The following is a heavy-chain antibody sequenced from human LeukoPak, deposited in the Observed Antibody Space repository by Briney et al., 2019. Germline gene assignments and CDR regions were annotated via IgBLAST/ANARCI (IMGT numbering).Heavy chain of an antibody. CDR1: GFTFSSYG. J-gene: IGHJ6*03. CDR2: ISGSGGST. Sequence: PGGSLRLSCAASGFTFSSYGMSWVRQAPGKRLEWVSAISGSGGSTYYADSVKGRFTISRDNSKNTLYLQMNSLKTEDTAVYYCTRLPGLVRIAVAGKNGSYYYYMDVWGKGTTVTVSS. V-gene: IGHV3-23*01. D-gene: IGHD6-19*01. CDR3: TRLPGLVRIAVAGKNGSYYYYMDV.